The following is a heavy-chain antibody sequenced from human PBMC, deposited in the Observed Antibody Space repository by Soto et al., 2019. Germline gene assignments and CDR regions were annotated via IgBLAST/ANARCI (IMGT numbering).Heavy chain of an antibody. CDR3: ARFVGVTIFGVVITWFDP. J-gene: IGHJ5*02. CDR2: INHSGST. Sequence: PSETLSLTCAVYGGSFSGYYWSWIRQPPGKGLEWIGEINHSGSTNYNPSLKSRVTISVDTSKNQFSLKLSSVTAADTAVYYCARFVGVTIFGVVITWFDPWGQGTLVTVSS. D-gene: IGHD3-3*01. CDR1: GGSFSGYY. V-gene: IGHV4-34*01.